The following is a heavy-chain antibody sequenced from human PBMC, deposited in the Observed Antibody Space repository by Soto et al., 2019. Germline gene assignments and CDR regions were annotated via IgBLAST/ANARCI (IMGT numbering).Heavy chain of an antibody. CDR1: GFIFSAYW. V-gene: IGHV3-7*01. CDR2: ITQDGSNK. D-gene: IGHD5-18*01. CDR3: AKDQASVDTASMDY. Sequence: GGSLRLSCGASGFIFSAYWMSWVRHVPGKGLQWVATITQDGSNKYYADSVKGRFTISRDNSKNTLYLQMNSLRAEDTAVYYCAKDQASVDTASMDYWGQGTLVTVSS. J-gene: IGHJ4*02.